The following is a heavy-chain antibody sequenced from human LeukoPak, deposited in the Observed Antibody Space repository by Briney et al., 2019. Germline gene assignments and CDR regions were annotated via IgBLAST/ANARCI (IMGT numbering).Heavy chain of an antibody. V-gene: IGHV1-69*05. J-gene: IGHJ6*03. D-gene: IGHD3-22*01. CDR1: GGTFSSYA. CDR3: AGSVYDSSGYYPYYYYYYMDV. CDR2: IIPIFGTA. Sequence: GASVKVSCKASGGTFSSYAISWVRQAPGQGLGWMGGIIPIFGTANYAQKFQGRVTITTDESTSTAYMELSSLRSEDTAVYYCAGSVYDSSGYYPYYYYYYMDVWGKGTTVTVSS.